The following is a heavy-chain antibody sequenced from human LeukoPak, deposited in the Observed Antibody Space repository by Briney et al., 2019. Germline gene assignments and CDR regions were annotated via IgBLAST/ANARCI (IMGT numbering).Heavy chain of an antibody. CDR3: GRGDYGAYGYFQH. CDR1: GFTFSSYA. J-gene: IGHJ1*01. Sequence: GGSLRLSCAASGFTFSSYAMHWVRQAPGKGLEWVAVISYDGSNKYYADSVKGRFTISRDNSKNTLYLQMNSLRAEDTAVYYCGRGDYGAYGYFQHWGQGTLATVSS. D-gene: IGHD4-17*01. CDR2: ISYDGSNK. V-gene: IGHV3-30-3*01.